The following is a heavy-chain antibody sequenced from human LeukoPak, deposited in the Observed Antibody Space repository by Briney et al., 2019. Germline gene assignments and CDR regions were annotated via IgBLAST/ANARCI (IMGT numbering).Heavy chain of an antibody. V-gene: IGHV3-48*02. CDR2: ISSSSSTI. CDR1: GFTFSSYS. CDR3: ARRRVWGSYRKNYYYYYMDV. Sequence: GGSLRPSCAASGFTFSSYSMNWVSQAPGKGLEWVSHISSSSSTIYYADSVKGRFTISRDNAKNSLYLQMNSLRDEDTAVYYCARRRVWGSYRKNYYYYYMDVWGKGTTVTVSS. J-gene: IGHJ6*03. D-gene: IGHD3-16*02.